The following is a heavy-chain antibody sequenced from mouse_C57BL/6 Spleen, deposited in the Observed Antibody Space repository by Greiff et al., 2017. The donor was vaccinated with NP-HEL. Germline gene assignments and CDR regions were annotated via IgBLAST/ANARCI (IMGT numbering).Heavy chain of an antibody. V-gene: IGHV5-6*01. D-gene: IGHD1-1*01. CDR1: GFTFSSYG. J-gene: IGHJ2*01. Sequence: EVQLVESGGDLVKPGGSLKLSCAASGFTFSSYGMSWVRQTPDKRLEWVATISSGGSYTYYPDSVKGRFTISRDNAKNTLYLQMSSLKSEDTAMYYCARSYGEGYYFDYWGQGTTLTVSS. CDR3: ARSYGEGYYFDY. CDR2: ISSGGSYT.